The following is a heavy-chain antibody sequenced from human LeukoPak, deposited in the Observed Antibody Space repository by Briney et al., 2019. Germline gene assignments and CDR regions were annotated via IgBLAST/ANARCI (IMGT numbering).Heavy chain of an antibody. CDR2: IWYDGSNK. J-gene: IGHJ4*02. Sequence: GRSLRLSCAASGFTFSSYGMHWVRQAPSKGLEWVAVIWYDGSNKYYADSVKGRFTISRDNSKNTLYLQMNSLRAEDTAVYYCARGGGSGWYFFDYWGQGTLVTVSS. CDR3: ARGGGSGWYFFDY. D-gene: IGHD6-19*01. CDR1: GFTFSSYG. V-gene: IGHV3-33*01.